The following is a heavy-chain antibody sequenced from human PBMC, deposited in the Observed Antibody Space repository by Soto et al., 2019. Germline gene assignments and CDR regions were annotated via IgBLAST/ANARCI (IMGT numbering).Heavy chain of an antibody. J-gene: IGHJ4*02. V-gene: IGHV3-9*01. CDR1: GFTVDDYA. CDR2: ISWNSGSI. D-gene: IGHD2-2*01. CDR3: AKDSVGFRAPDIVVVPAAMGLPDY. Sequence: GGSLRLSCAASGFTVDDYAMHWVRQAPGKGLEWVSGISWNSGSIGYADSVKGRFTISRDKGKNSLYLQMSSLRAEDTALYYCAKDSVGFRAPDIVVVPAAMGLPDYWGQGTLVTVSS.